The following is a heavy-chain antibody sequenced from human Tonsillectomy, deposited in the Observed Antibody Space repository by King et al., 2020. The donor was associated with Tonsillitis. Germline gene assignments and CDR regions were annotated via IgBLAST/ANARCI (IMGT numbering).Heavy chain of an antibody. J-gene: IGHJ4*02. D-gene: IGHD6-13*01. CDR3: ARDSGGQQLGPAFDY. CDR1: GYSISSGYY. Sequence: VQLQESGPGLVKPSETLSLTCAVSGYSISSGYYWGWIRQPPGKGLEWIGSIYHSGSTYYNPSLKSRVTISVDTSKNQFSLKLSSVTAADTAVDYCARDSGGQQLGPAFDYWGQGTLVTVSS. CDR2: IYHSGST. V-gene: IGHV4-38-2*02.